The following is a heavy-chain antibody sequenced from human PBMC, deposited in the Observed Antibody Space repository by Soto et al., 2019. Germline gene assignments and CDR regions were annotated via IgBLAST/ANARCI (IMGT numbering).Heavy chain of an antibody. CDR1: GFTFSSYS. CDR3: ARVVYYYDPYYYYGMDV. CDR2: ISSSSIYI. Sequence: EVQLVDSGGGLVKPGGSLRLSCAASGFTFSSYSMNCVRQAPVKGLEGVSSISSSSIYIYYPNSVKGRFTISRDNAKNALYLQMNRLRAEDTAVYYCARVVYYYDPYYYYGMDVWGQGPTVTVSS. V-gene: IGHV3-21*01. J-gene: IGHJ6*02. D-gene: IGHD3-22*01.